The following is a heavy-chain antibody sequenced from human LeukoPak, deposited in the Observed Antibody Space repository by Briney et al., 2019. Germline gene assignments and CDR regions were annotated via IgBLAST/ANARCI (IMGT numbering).Heavy chain of an antibody. CDR2: ISAYNSNT. CDR1: AYTFTSYG. CDR3: AGDNFCSSTSCLGDYYYYGMDV. V-gene: IGHV1-18*01. Sequence: ASVKVSCKASAYTFTSYGISWVRQAPGQGLEWMGWISAYNSNTNYAQKLQGRVTLTTDTSTSTAYMELRSLRSDDTAVYYCAGDNFCSSTSCLGDYYYYGMDVWGQGTTVTVSS. D-gene: IGHD2-2*01. J-gene: IGHJ6*02.